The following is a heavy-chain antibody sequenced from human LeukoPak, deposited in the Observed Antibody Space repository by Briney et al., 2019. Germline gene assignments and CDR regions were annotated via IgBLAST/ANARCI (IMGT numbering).Heavy chain of an antibody. V-gene: IGHV3-7*02. CDR2: INEDGSQK. J-gene: IGHJ4*02. CDR1: GYIFRRYW. Sequence: GGSLRLSCAASGYIFRRYWMSWVRQAPGKGLEWVANINEDGSQKNYVDSVKGRFTISRDNAKNSLYLQMNSLRDEDTALYYCTRYFDSWGQGTLVTVSS. CDR3: TRYFDS.